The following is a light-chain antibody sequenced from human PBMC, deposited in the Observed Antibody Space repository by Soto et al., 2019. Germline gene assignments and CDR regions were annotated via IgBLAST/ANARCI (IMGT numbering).Light chain of an antibody. CDR2: DAS. V-gene: IGKV3-15*01. Sequence: EIVMTQSPATLSVSPGERATLSCRASQSIGSHLAWYQQKPGQGPRLLIYDASTGATGISARFSGSGSGTEFTLTISSLQSEDFAVYYCQQYYHWRTFGQGTKVEF. CDR3: QQYYHWRT. CDR1: QSIGSH. J-gene: IGKJ1*01.